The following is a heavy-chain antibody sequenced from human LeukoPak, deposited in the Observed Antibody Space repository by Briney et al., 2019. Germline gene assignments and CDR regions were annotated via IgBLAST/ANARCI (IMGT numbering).Heavy chain of an antibody. CDR1: GGSISSGGYY. CDR3: ARVALTEGDYDWFDP. Sequence: SETLSLTCTVSGGSISSGGYYWSWIRQHPGKGLEWIGYIYYSGSTYYNPSLKSRVTISVDTSKNQFSLKLSSVTAADTAVYYCARVALTEGDYDWFDPWGQGTLVTASS. J-gene: IGHJ5*02. V-gene: IGHV4-31*03. CDR2: IYYSGST. D-gene: IGHD4-17*01.